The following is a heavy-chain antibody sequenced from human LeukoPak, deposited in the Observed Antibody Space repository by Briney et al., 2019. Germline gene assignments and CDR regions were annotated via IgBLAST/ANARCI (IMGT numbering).Heavy chain of an antibody. V-gene: IGHV1-18*01. D-gene: IGHD3-3*01. J-gene: IGHJ6*02. CDR2: ISAYNGNT. CDR1: GYTFTSYG. Sequence: ASVKVSCRASGYTFTSYGISWVRQAPGQGLEWMGWISAYNGNTNYAQKLQGRVTMTTDTSTSTAYMELRSLRSDDTAVYYCARDASSYYDFWSGYYPTGGYYYGMDVWGQGTTVTVSS. CDR3: ARDASSYYDFWSGYYPTGGYYYGMDV.